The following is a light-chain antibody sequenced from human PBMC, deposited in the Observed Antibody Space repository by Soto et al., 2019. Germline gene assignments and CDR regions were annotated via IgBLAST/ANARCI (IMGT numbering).Light chain of an antibody. Sequence: DIQLTQSPSSLSASVGDRVTITCRASQSISSYLNWYRQKPGQAPNLLIFAASSLQSGVPSRFSGSGSGTDFTLTIRSLQLEDFATYYCQQSYSTPVTFGPGTKVDIK. CDR2: AAS. CDR1: QSISSY. J-gene: IGKJ3*01. CDR3: QQSYSTPVT. V-gene: IGKV1-39*01.